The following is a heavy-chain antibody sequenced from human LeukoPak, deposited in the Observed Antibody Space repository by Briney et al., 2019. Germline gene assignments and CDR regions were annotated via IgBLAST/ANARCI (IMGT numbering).Heavy chain of an antibody. D-gene: IGHD2-15*01. Sequence: SETLSLTCTVSGGSISSYYWSWIRQPPGKGLEWIGYIYYSGSTNYNPCLKSRVTISVDTSKNQFSLKLSSVTAADTAVYYCARGPYCSGGSCKDYWGQGTLVTVSS. J-gene: IGHJ4*02. CDR1: GGSISSYY. V-gene: IGHV4-59*01. CDR2: IYYSGST. CDR3: ARGPYCSGGSCKDY.